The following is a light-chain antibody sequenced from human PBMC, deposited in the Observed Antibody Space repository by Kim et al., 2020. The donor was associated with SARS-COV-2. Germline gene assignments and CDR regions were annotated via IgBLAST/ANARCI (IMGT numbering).Light chain of an antibody. J-gene: IGKJ1*01. V-gene: IGKV3-20*01. CDR3: QQYATSGRT. CDR2: GAS. Sequence: ETVLTQSPGTLFLSPGERTTLSCRASQSINNNLTWYQQIPGQAPRLLLYGASYRATGIADRFSGSGSGTDFTLTISRLEPEDFAVYYCQQYATSGRTFGQGTEVDIK. CDR1: QSINNN.